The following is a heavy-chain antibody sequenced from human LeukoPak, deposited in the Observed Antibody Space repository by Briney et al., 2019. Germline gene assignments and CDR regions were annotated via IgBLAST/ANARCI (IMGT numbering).Heavy chain of an antibody. CDR2: IGSSSSTI. J-gene: IGHJ4*02. Sequence: GGSLRLSCAASGFTFSSYSMNWVRQAPGKGLEWVSSIGSSSSTIYYADSVKGRFTISRDNAKNSLYLQMNSLRAEDTAVYYCAREGYDILTGYNFFDYWGQGTLVTVSS. CDR1: GFTFSSYS. CDR3: AREGYDILTGYNFFDY. V-gene: IGHV3-48*01. D-gene: IGHD3-9*01.